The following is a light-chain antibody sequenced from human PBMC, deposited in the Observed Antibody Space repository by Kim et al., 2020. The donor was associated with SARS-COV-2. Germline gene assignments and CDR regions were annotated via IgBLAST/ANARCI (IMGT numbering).Light chain of an antibody. CDR1: QSISTN. CDR3: QQYENWPPFT. CDR2: GAS. Sequence: EVVMTQSPATLSVSPGERATLSCRASQSISTNLAWYQQKPGQAPRLLIYGASTRATGIPARFSGSGSGTEFTLTISSLQSEDSAIYYCQQYENWPPFTFGPGTKVDIK. V-gene: IGKV3-15*01. J-gene: IGKJ3*01.